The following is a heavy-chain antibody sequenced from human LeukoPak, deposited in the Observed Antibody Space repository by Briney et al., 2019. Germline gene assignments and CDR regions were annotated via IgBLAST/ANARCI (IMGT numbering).Heavy chain of an antibody. V-gene: IGHV1-2*02. Sequence: GASVKVSCKASGYTFTGYYMHWVRQAPGQGLGWMGWINPNSGGTNYAQKFQGRVTMTRDTFISTAYMELSRLRSDDTAVYYCARARGGIVLMVYAMNYWGQGTLVTVSS. J-gene: IGHJ4*02. D-gene: IGHD2-8*01. CDR3: ARARGGIVLMVYAMNY. CDR2: INPNSGGT. CDR1: GYTFTGYY.